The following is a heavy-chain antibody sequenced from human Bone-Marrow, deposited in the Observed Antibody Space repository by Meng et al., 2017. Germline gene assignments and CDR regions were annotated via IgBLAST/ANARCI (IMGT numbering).Heavy chain of an antibody. CDR1: GVTVSSNF. CDR3: ARGGAGPFDI. J-gene: IGHJ3*02. Sequence: LSLTCAASGVTVSSNFMSWVRQAPGKGLEWVSVIYSGGTTYYADSVKGRFTVSRDNSRNTLYLQMNSLRAEDTAVYYCARGGAGPFDIWGQGTMVTVSS. CDR2: IYSGGTT. V-gene: IGHV3-53*01. D-gene: IGHD3-16*01.